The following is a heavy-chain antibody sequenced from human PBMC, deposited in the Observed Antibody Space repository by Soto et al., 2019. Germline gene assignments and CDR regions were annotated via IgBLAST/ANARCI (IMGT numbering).Heavy chain of an antibody. D-gene: IGHD6-19*01. CDR3: ARGAKGSSGWYFRRRTPQPRNWFDP. V-gene: IGHV1-18*01. CDR2: ISAYNGNT. J-gene: IGHJ5*02. Sequence: GASVKVSCKASGYTFTSYGISWVRQAPGQVLEWMGWISAYNGNTNYAQKLQGRVTMTTDTSTSTAYMELRSLRSDDTAVYYCARGAKGSSGWYFRRRTPQPRNWFDPWGQGTLVTVSS. CDR1: GYTFTSYG.